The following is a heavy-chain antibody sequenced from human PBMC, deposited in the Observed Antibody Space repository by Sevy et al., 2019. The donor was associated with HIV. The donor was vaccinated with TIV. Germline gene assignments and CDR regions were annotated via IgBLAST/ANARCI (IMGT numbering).Heavy chain of an antibody. J-gene: IGHJ6*02. CDR2: FDPQNGRI. Sequence: ASVKVSCKVTGDSLTELSMFWVRQAPGKGLEWMGGFDPQNGRIIYAQKFEARVTMTEDKSAETAYMELTTLKIEDTAVYFCAKTRTERNWYGESFYYYYAMDVWGQGTSVTVSS. D-gene: IGHD3-10*01. V-gene: IGHV1-24*01. CDR1: GDSLTELS. CDR3: AKTRTERNWYGESFYYYYAMDV.